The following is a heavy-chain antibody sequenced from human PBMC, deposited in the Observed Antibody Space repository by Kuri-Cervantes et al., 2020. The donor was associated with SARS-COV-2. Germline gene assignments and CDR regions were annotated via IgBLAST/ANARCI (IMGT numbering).Heavy chain of an antibody. CDR1: GFTFSSNY. V-gene: IGHV3-69-1*01. CDR3: ARDFSGIVGATSAFDI. CDR2: ISSSSYI. Sequence: GESLKISCAASGFTFSSNYMNWVRQAPGKGLEWVSSISSSSYIYYADSVKGRFTISRDNAKNSLYLQMNSLRAEDTAVYYCARDFSGIVGATSAFDIWGQGTMVTVSS. J-gene: IGHJ3*02. D-gene: IGHD1-26*01.